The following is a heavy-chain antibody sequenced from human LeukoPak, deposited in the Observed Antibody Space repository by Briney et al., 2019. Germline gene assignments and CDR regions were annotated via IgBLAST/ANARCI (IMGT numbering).Heavy chain of an antibody. V-gene: IGHV4-59*01. CDR3: ARDCSGGSCYLTDHDAFDI. CDR2: VYYSGST. CDR1: GGSISSYY. D-gene: IGHD2-15*01. Sequence: PSETLSLTCTVSGGSISSYYWSWIRQPPGKGLEWIGYVYYSGSTNYNPSLKSRVTISVDTSKNQFSLKLSSVTAADTAVYYCARDCSGGSCYLTDHDAFDIWGQGTMVTVSS. J-gene: IGHJ3*02.